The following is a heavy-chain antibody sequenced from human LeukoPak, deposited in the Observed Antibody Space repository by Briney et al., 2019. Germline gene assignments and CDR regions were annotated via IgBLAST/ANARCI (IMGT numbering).Heavy chain of an antibody. V-gene: IGHV3-30-3*01. Sequence: GGSLRLSCAASGFTFSSYAMHWVRQAPGKGLEWVAVISYDGSNKYYADSVKGRFTISRDNSKNTLYLQMNSLRAEDTAVYYCARERNEQQLVFDYWGQGTLVTVSS. CDR1: GFTFSSYA. D-gene: IGHD6-13*01. CDR2: ISYDGSNK. CDR3: ARERNEQQLVFDY. J-gene: IGHJ4*02.